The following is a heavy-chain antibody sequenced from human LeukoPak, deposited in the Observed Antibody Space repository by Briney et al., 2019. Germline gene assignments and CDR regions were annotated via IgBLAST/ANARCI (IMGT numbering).Heavy chain of an antibody. V-gene: IGHV1-18*01. Sequence: ASVNVSCKASVYTFTTYGISSVRQARGQQREWMGWICAYNGNTNYAQKLQGRVTMTTDTCTNTAYMELRRLRSDDTAVYYCARDGYYVSGSYNHNAFDIWGQGTMVTVSS. D-gene: IGHD3-10*01. J-gene: IGHJ3*02. CDR1: VYTFTTYG. CDR3: ARDGYYVSGSYNHNAFDI. CDR2: ICAYNGNT.